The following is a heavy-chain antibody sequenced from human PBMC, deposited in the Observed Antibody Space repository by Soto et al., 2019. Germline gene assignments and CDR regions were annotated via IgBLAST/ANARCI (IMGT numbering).Heavy chain of an antibody. CDR3: ARAGSSPNWFDP. CDR1: GGTFSSYA. V-gene: IGHV1-69*06. Sequence: SVKVSCEASGGTFSSYAISWVRQAPGQGLEWMGGIIPIFGTANYAQKFQGRVTITADKSTSTAYMELSSLRSEDTAVYYCARAGSSPNWFDPWGQGTLVTVSS. CDR2: IIPIFGTA. D-gene: IGHD6-6*01. J-gene: IGHJ5*02.